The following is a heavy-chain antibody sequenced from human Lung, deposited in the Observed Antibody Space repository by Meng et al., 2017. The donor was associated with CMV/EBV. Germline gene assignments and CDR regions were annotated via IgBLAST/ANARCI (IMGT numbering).Heavy chain of an antibody. CDR2: INRDGSEK. V-gene: IGHV3-7*01. J-gene: IGHJ4*02. Sequence: GGSLRLXXAASGFRFSTYSMSWVRQAPGKGLEWLASINRDGSEKDYVDSVKGRFTISRDNAKNSLYLVMNSLRAGDTAVYYCASLFCGPTTCYYFDWWGQGTLVTVSS. D-gene: IGHD2-21*01. CDR3: ASLFCGPTTCYYFDW. CDR1: GFRFSTYS.